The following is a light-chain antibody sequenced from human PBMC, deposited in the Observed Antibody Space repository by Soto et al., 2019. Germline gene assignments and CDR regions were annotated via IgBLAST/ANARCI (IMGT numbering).Light chain of an antibody. CDR2: DDN. J-gene: IGLJ1*01. CDR1: SSNSGGNS. V-gene: IGLV1-51*01. CDR3: GSWDSSRSAYV. Sequence: TQPTSVCAAPGQKVTISCSLSSSNSGGNSVCWSQQLPGTAPKLLRYDDNERPSGIPGRFAGSKSGTSATLGITGFQTGDGADYYCGSWDSSRSAYVFRTGTQVTVL.